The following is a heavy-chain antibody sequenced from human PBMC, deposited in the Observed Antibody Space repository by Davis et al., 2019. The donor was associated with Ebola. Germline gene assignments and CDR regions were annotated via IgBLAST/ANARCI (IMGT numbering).Heavy chain of an antibody. Sequence: ASVKVSCKASGYTFTSSAMHWVRHAPGQRPEWMGRINAGNGNTKYSQKFQGRVTITRDTSARTAYMELSSLRSEDTAVYYCARYRKDYGGNRWFDPWGQGTLVTVSS. J-gene: IGHJ5*02. V-gene: IGHV1-3*01. CDR3: ARYRKDYGGNRWFDP. CDR2: INAGNGNT. D-gene: IGHD4-23*01. CDR1: GYTFTSSA.